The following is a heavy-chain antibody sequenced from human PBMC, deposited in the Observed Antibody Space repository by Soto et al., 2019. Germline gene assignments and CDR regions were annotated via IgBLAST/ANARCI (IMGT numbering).Heavy chain of an antibody. CDR3: VRADGGPPTGMDV. J-gene: IGHJ6*02. Sequence: QVPLVESGGGVVQPGRSLTVSCEASGFTFSSYGMHWVRQAPGKGLDWVAVITKDGSSKYYADSVKGRFTISRDNSTHMLALQMNALRAEDTALYYCVRADGGPPTGMDVWGQGTTVTVSS. V-gene: IGHV3-33*03. CDR1: GFTFSSYG. CDR2: ITKDGSSK.